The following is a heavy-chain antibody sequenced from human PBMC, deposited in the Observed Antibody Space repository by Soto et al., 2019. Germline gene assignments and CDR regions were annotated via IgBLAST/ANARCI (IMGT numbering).Heavy chain of an antibody. D-gene: IGHD3-10*01. Sequence: QVQLVQSGAEVKKPGSSVRVSCKASGDTFTFYSINWVRQAPGLGLEWMGRINPILSMSNYAQRFKGRVTMTTDKATSTAYVELSRLRSEDTAMYYCSSSYGSGYRAFDYWGQGALVTVSS. V-gene: IGHV1-69*02. J-gene: IGHJ4*02. CDR3: SSSYGSGYRAFDY. CDR1: GDTFTFYS. CDR2: INPILSMS.